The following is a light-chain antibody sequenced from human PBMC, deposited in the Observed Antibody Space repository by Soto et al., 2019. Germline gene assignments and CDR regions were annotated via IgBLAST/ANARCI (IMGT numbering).Light chain of an antibody. CDR1: QGISNY. J-gene: IGKJ1*01. CDR3: QQYSSYPWT. V-gene: IGKV1-8*01. CDR2: AAS. Sequence: AIRMTQSPSSLSASTGDRVTITCRASQGISNYLVWYQQQPGKAPKVLIHAASTLQSGVSSRFSGSGSGTDFTLTISRLQSEDFATYYCQQYSSYPWTFGLGTKVEV.